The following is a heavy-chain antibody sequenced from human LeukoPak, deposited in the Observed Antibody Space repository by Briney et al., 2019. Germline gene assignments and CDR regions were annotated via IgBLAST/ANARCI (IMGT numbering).Heavy chain of an antibody. CDR1: GYTFSNYG. Sequence: ASVKVSCKASGYTFSNYGISWVRQAPGQGLEWMGWISVYSGNTVYAQNLRDRVTMTTDTSTTTAYMELRSLRSDDTAMYYCARDRWSSSSSEGTFDIWGQGTMVIVSS. J-gene: IGHJ3*02. CDR2: ISVYSGNT. D-gene: IGHD6-6*01. V-gene: IGHV1-18*01. CDR3: ARDRWSSSSSEGTFDI.